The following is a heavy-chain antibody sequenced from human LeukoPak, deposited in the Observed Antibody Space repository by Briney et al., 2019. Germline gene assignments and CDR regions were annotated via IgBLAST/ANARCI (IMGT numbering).Heavy chain of an antibody. D-gene: IGHD5-18*01. CDR2: MSYDGSNK. CDR1: GFTFSSYA. Sequence: GRSLRLSCAASGFTFSSYAMHWVRQAPGKGLEWVAVMSYDGSNKYYADSVKGRFTISRDNSKNTLYLQMNSLRAEDTAVYYCARETGDTAMVTFDYWGQGTLVTVSS. CDR3: ARETGDTAMVTFDY. J-gene: IGHJ4*02. V-gene: IGHV3-30-3*01.